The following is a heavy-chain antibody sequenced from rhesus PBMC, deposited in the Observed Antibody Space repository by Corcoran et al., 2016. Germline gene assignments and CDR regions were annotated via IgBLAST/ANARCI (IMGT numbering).Heavy chain of an antibody. V-gene: IGHV4S9*01. Sequence: QVQLPGSGPGLVQPSETLSLPCAGSVGPIIGGSHSAWIRQHPGQGETWFGSLEWIRNIYGNGASTVYNPSLKSRVTMSKDASKLQFSLKLSSVTAADTAVYYCARVSGYRYGRFVDYWGQGVLVIVSS. J-gene: IGHJ4*01. D-gene: IGHD5-24*01. CDR2: IYGNGAST. CDR3: ARVSGYRYGRFVDY. CDR1: VGPIIGGSH.